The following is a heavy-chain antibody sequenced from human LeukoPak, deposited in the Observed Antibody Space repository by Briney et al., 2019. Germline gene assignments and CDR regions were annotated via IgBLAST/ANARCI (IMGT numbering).Heavy chain of an antibody. Sequence: SETLSLTCTVSGGSVSSGSYYWSWIRQPPGKGLEWIGYIYYSGSTKYNLSLKSRVTISVDTSKNQFSLKLNSVTAADTAVYYCARGQPAYDLGRYYFDYWGQGTLVTVSS. D-gene: IGHD3-16*01. CDR1: GGSVSSGSYY. CDR3: ARGQPAYDLGRYYFDY. J-gene: IGHJ4*02. V-gene: IGHV4-61*01. CDR2: IYYSGST.